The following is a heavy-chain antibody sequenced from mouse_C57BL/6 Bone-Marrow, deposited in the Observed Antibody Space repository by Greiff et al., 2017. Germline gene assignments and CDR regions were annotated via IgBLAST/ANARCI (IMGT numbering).Heavy chain of an antibody. Sequence: QVHVKQSGAELVRPGASVKLSCKASGYTFTDYYINWVKQRPGQGLEWIARIYPGSGNTYYNEKFKGKATLTAEKSSSTAYMQRSSLTSEDSAVYFCARWDGYCFDYWGQGTTLTVSS. CDR2: IYPGSGNT. V-gene: IGHV1-76*01. CDR1: GYTFTDYY. CDR3: ARWDGYCFDY. J-gene: IGHJ2*01. D-gene: IGHD2-3*01.